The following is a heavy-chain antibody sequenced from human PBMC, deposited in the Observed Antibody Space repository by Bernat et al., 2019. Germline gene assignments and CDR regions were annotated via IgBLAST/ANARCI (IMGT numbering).Heavy chain of an antibody. CDR2: IGSSDTTI. CDR3: AGPLGEFSLLNY. J-gene: IGHJ4*02. CDR1: GFTFSTYS. D-gene: IGHD3-16*02. V-gene: IGHV3-48*02. Sequence: EVQLVESGGGLVQPGGSLILSCAASGFTFSTYSMNWVRQAPGKGLEWVSYIGSSDTTIYYADSVKGRFTISRDNAKNSLYLQMNSLRDEDTAVYYCAGPLGEFSLLNYWGQGILVTVSS.